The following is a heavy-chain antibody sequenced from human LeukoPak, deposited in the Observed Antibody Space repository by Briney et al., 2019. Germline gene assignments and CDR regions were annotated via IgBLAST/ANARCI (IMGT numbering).Heavy chain of an antibody. CDR3: ARGDYGEITN. V-gene: IGHV4-31*03. CDR1: GGSISSGGYY. CDR2: IYYSGST. J-gene: IGHJ4*02. D-gene: IGHD4-17*01. Sequence: SETLSLTCTVSGGSISSGGYYWSWIRQHPGKGLEWIGYIYYSGSTYYNPSLKSRVTISVDTSKNQFSLKLSSVTAADTAVYYCARGDYGEITNWGQGTLVTVSS.